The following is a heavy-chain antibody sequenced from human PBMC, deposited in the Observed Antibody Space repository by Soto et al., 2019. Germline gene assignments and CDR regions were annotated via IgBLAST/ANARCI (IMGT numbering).Heavy chain of an antibody. CDR3: ARRGWELQTLFWYFDL. D-gene: IGHD1-26*01. V-gene: IGHV1-8*01. J-gene: IGHJ2*01. CDR1: GYTFTSYD. CDR2: MNPNSGNT. Sequence: QVQLVQSGAEVKKPGASVKVSCKASGYTFTSYDIHWVRQATGQGLEWMGWMNPNSGNTGYAQKFQGRVTMTRNTSISTAYMELSSLRSEDTAVYYCARRGWELQTLFWYFDLWGRGNLVTVSS.